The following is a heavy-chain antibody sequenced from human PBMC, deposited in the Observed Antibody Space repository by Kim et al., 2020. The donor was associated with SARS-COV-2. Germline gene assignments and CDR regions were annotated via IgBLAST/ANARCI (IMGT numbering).Heavy chain of an antibody. J-gene: IGHJ5*02. CDR3: ARDLLFLRERNNWFDP. Sequence: SLKGRSTIARDNAKNSLYLQMNSLRDEDTAVYYCARDLLFLRERNNWFDPWGQGNLVTVSS. D-gene: IGHD3-16*01. V-gene: IGHV3-48*02.